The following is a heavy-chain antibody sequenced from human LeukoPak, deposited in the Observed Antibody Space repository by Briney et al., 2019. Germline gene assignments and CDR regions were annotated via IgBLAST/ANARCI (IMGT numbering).Heavy chain of an antibody. D-gene: IGHD5-24*01. J-gene: IGHJ4*02. CDR3: ARGSMTTNPNDY. Sequence: SETLSLTCTVSGVSISSYYWSWIRQPPGKGLEWIGYIYYSGTTNYNPSLKSRVTISVDTSKNQFSLKLSSVTAADTAVYYCARGSMTTNPNDYWGQGTLVTVSS. CDR1: GVSISSYY. V-gene: IGHV4-59*01. CDR2: IYYSGTT.